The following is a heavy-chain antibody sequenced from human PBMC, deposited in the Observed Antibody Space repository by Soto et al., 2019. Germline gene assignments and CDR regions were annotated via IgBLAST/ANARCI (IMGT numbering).Heavy chain of an antibody. Sequence: SVKVSCKASGGTFSSYAISWVRQAPGQGLEWMGGIIPIFGTANYAQKFQGRVTITADESTSTAYMELSSLRSEDTAVYYCVASVVVTATNNWFDPWGQGTPVTVSS. CDR2: IIPIFGTA. CDR1: GGTFSSYA. CDR3: VASVVVTATNNWFDP. J-gene: IGHJ5*02. V-gene: IGHV1-69*13. D-gene: IGHD2-21*02.